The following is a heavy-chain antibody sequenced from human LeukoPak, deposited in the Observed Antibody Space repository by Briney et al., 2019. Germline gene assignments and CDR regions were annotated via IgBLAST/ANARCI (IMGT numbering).Heavy chain of an antibody. CDR2: INPNSGGT. CDR3: ASVSGYSGYALDY. Sequence: GASVTVSCKASGYTFTGYYVHWVRQAPGQGLEWMGWINPNSGGTNYAQKFQGRVTMTRDTSIRTAYMELSSLRSDDTAVYYCASVSGYSGYALDYWGQGTLVTVSS. V-gene: IGHV1-2*02. CDR1: GYTFTGYY. J-gene: IGHJ4*02. D-gene: IGHD5-12*01.